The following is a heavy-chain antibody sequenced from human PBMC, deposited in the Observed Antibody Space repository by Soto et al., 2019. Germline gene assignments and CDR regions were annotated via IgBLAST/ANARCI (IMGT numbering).Heavy chain of an antibody. CDR1: GFTFSSYA. D-gene: IGHD3-22*01. V-gene: IGHV3-23*01. J-gene: IGHJ4*02. CDR2: ISGSGDRT. CDR3: ARPGYYDSSGFFNFDH. Sequence: GGSLRLSCAASGFTFSSYAMSWVRQAPGKGLEWVSGISGSGDRTYYADSVKGRFTISRDNSKNTLYLQMNSLRAEDTAVYYCARPGYYDSSGFFNFDHWGQGTLVTVSS.